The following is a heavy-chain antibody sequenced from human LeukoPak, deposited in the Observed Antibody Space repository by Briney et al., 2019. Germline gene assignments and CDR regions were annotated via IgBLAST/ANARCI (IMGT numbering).Heavy chain of an antibody. D-gene: IGHD4/OR15-4a*01. CDR3: ARRIAMTMWGRENWLDP. Sequence: PSETLSLTCTLSGDSIGYNYWNWLRQPPRKGLHWIVYIDNSGTTNYNPSLSSRVTISLDTSKNQFSLTLTFITAADTAVYYCARRIAMTMWGRENWLDPWGQGTLVTVSS. V-gene: IGHV4-59*01. CDR2: IDNSGTT. CDR1: GDSIGYNY. J-gene: IGHJ5*02.